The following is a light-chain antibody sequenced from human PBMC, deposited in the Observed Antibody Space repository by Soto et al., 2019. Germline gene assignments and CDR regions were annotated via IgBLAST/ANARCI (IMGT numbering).Light chain of an antibody. J-gene: IGKJ5*01. CDR3: QQYGSSLPIT. V-gene: IGKV3-20*01. CDR1: QSVSSSY. CDR2: GAS. Sequence: EIVLTQSPGTLSLSPGERATLSCRASQSVSSSYLAWYQQKPGQAPRLLISGASIRAPGIPDRFSGSGSGTDFTPPISRLQPEDFAVYYCQQYGSSLPITFGQGTRLEIK.